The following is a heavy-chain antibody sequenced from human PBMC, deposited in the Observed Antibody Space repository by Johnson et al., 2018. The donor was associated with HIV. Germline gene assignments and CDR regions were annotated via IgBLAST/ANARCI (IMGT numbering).Heavy chain of an antibody. CDR2: ISFDGSKK. CDR3: ARPVIAADDAFDI. Sequence: VQLVESGGGVVRPGRSLRLSCAASGFIFSNYPMHWVRQAPGKGLEWVAVISFDGSKKYHADSVKGRFTISRDNSKNTLYLQMNSLRAEDTAVYYCARPVIAADDAFDIWGQGTMVTVSS. V-gene: IGHV3-30*14. J-gene: IGHJ3*02. D-gene: IGHD6-13*01. CDR1: GFIFSNYP.